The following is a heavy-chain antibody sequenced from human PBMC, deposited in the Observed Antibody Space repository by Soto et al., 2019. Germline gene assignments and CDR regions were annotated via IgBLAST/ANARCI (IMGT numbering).Heavy chain of an antibody. J-gene: IGHJ4*02. Sequence: SVKVSCKASGYSFSGHAITWVRQAPGQGLEWMGGIIPVFGTPSYAQKFQGRVTISADKSTNTSYLELRSLRSEDTAVYYCARGGALSTSWYWGDGLDSWGQGTQVTVSS. V-gene: IGHV1-69*06. CDR3: ARGGALSTSWYWGDGLDS. CDR1: GYSFSGHA. D-gene: IGHD6-13*01. CDR2: IIPVFGTP.